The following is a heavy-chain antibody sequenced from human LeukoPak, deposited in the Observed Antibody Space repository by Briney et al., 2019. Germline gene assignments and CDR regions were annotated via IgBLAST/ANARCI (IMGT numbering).Heavy chain of an antibody. CDR2: ISVYSGTT. J-gene: IGHJ4*02. CDR3: ARDANDVLGDY. D-gene: IGHD3-10*02. Sequence: ASVKVSCKASGYTFSSYGISWVRQAPGQGLEWMGWISVYSGTTNYAQSFQGRVTMTTDTSTTTAYMELRSLRSDDTAVYYCARDANDVLGDYWGQGTLVTVSS. CDR1: GYTFSSYG. V-gene: IGHV1-18*01.